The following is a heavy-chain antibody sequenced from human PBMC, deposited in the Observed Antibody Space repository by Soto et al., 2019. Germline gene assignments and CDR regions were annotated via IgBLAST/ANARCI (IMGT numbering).Heavy chain of an antibody. Sequence: ASVKVSCKASGYTFTSYGISWVRQAPGQGLEWMGWISAYNGNTNYAQKLQGRVNMNTDTSTSTAYMELRSLRSDDTAVYYCARFYDSSGYGVKDFDYWGQGTLVTVSS. J-gene: IGHJ4*02. CDR2: ISAYNGNT. V-gene: IGHV1-18*01. CDR1: GYTFTSYG. D-gene: IGHD3-22*01. CDR3: ARFYDSSGYGVKDFDY.